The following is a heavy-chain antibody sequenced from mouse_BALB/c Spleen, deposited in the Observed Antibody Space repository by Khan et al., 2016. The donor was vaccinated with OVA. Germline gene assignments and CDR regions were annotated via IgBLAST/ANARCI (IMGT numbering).Heavy chain of an antibody. J-gene: IGHJ3*01. V-gene: IGHV5-6*01. Sequence: EVELVESGGDLVKPGGSLKISCAASGFTFSSYSMSWVRQTPDKRLEWVASISSGGDYTYYPDSVTGRCTISRNNAKNTLYLQMSVQKSADEAMYSCKDHLARSFDYWGQGTLVTVSA. CDR3: KDHLARSFDY. D-gene: IGHD3-3*01. CDR2: ISSGGDYT. CDR1: GFTFSSYS.